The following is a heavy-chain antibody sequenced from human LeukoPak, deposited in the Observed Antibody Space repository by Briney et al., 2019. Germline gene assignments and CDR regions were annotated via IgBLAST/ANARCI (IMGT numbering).Heavy chain of an antibody. D-gene: IGHD2-15*01. V-gene: IGHV3-7*01. CDR1: GFTFSSYW. CDR2: IKQDGSEK. J-gene: IGHJ4*02. Sequence: GGSLRLSCAASGFTFSSYWMSWVRQAPGKGLEWVANIKQDGSEKYYVDSVKGRFTISRDNAKNSLYLQMNSLRAEDTAVYYCARAYCSGGSCSSSLFDYWGQGTLVTVSS. CDR3: ARAYCSGGSCSSSLFDY.